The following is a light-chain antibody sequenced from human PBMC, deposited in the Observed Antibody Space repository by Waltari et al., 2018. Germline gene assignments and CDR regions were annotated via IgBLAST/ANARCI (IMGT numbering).Light chain of an antibody. J-gene: IGKJ2*01. CDR2: YAS. CDR1: QTIGSR. CDR3: HQSSSLPYT. V-gene: IGKV6-21*01. Sequence: EIVLTQSSVFQSVTPKERVTITCRASQTIGSRLHWYQQKPDQSPKLLIKYASQSFSGVPSRFSGSGSGTDFTLTINSLEAEDAATYYCHQSSSLPYTFGQGTKLEIK.